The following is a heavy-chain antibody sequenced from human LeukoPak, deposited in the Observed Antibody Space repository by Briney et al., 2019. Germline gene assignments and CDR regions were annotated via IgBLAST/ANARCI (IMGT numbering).Heavy chain of an antibody. V-gene: IGHV1-46*01. Sequence: GASVKVSCKASGYTFTSYGINWVRQAPGQGLEWMGIINPSGGSTSYAQKFQGRITMTRDMSTSTVYMEVSSLRSEDTAVYYCAREARFLEWLLRNQRGDFDYWGQGTLVTVSS. CDR3: AREARFLEWLLRNQRGDFDY. D-gene: IGHD3-3*01. CDR2: INPSGGST. J-gene: IGHJ4*02. CDR1: GYTFTSYG.